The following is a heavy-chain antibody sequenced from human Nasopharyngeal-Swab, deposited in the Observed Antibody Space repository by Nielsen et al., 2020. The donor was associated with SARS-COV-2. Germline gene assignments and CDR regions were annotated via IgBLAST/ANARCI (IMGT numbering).Heavy chain of an antibody. J-gene: IGHJ5*02. Sequence: GESLKTSCAASGFTFSNYVMSWVRQAPGKGLECVSAISGSGTDTYYADSVQGRFTISRDNSKNTLYLQMNSLGADDTAVYSCARGSRAGYTYIDPWGQGTLVTVSS. CDR2: ISGSGTDT. D-gene: IGHD3-16*01. CDR3: ARGSRAGYTYIDP. CDR1: GFTFSNYV. V-gene: IGHV3-23*01.